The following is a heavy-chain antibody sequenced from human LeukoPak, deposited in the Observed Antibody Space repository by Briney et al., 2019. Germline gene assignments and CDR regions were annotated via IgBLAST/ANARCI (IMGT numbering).Heavy chain of an antibody. D-gene: IGHD4-23*01. CDR2: ISYDGSNK. V-gene: IGHV3-30-3*01. CDR3: ARESGGTFDY. Sequence: SCKASGYTFTGYYMHWVRQAPGKGLEWVAVISYDGSNKYYADSVKGRFTISRDNSKNTLYLQMNSLRAEDTAVYYCARESGGTFDYWGQGTLVTVSS. J-gene: IGHJ4*02. CDR1: GYTFTGYY.